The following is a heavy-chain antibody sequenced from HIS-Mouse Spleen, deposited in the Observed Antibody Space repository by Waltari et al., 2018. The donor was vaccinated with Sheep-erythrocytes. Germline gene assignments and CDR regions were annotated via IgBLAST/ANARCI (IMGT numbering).Heavy chain of an antibody. D-gene: IGHD3-22*01. CDR3: ARLYYYDSSGYYFDY. CDR1: GGSISSSSYY. CDR2: IYYSGCT. Sequence: QLQLQESGPGLVKPSETLSLTCTVSGGSISSSSYYWGWIRQPPGKGLGWIGSIYYSGCTYYNPSLKSRVTISVDTSKNQFSLKLSSVTAADTAVYYCARLYYYDSSGYYFDYWGQGTLVTVSS. J-gene: IGHJ4*02. V-gene: IGHV4-39*01.